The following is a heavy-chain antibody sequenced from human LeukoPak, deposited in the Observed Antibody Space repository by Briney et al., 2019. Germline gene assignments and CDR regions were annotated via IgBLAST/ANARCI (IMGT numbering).Heavy chain of an antibody. J-gene: IGHJ6*02. CDR2: IYSGGST. Sequence: PGGSLRLSCAASRFTVSNNYMSWVRQAPGKGLEWVSVIYSGGSTYYADSVKGRFTISRDNSKNTLYLQMNSLRAEDTAVYYCAREGGYSHGRNYYYYGMDVWGQGTTVTVSS. V-gene: IGHV3-66*01. CDR3: AREGGYSHGRNYYYYGMDV. CDR1: RFTVSNNY. D-gene: IGHD5-18*01.